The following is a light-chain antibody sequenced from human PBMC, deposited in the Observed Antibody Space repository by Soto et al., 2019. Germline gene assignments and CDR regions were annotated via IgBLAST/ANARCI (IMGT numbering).Light chain of an antibody. V-gene: IGLV9-49*01. CDR3: GADHGSGSNLVL. Sequence: QSVLTQPPSALASLGASVTLTCTLSSAYSNYKVDWYQQRPGKGPRFVMRVGTGGIVGSKGDGIPDRFSVLGSGLNRYLTIKNIHEEDESDYHCGADHGSGSNLVLFGGGTKLTVL. CDR2: VGTGGIVG. CDR1: SAYSNYK. J-gene: IGLJ2*01.